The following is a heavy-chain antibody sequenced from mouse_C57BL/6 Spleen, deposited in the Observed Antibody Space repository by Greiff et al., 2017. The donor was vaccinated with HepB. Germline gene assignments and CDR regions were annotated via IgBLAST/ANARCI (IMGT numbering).Heavy chain of an antibody. CDR1: GFTFSDYY. V-gene: IGHV5-16*01. D-gene: IGHD1-1*01. CDR2: INYDGSST. Sequence: VESEGGLVQPGSSMKLSCTASGFTFSDYYMAWVRQVPEKGLEWVANINYDGSSTYYLDSLKSRFIISRDNAKNILYLQMSSLKSEDTATYYCARDRTTVVATGAMDYWGQGTSVTVSS. CDR3: ARDRTTVVATGAMDY. J-gene: IGHJ4*01.